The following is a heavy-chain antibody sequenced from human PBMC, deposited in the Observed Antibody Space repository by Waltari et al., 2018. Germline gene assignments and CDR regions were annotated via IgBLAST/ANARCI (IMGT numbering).Heavy chain of an antibody. Sequence: EVQLLESGGGLVQPGGSLRLSCAASGFTFSSYAMSWVRQAPGKGLEWVSVIYSGGSTYYADSVKGRFTISRDNSKNTLYLQMNSLRAEDTAVYYCAKELGVPAAPFDYWGQGTLVTVSS. CDR1: GFTFSSYA. D-gene: IGHD2-2*01. J-gene: IGHJ4*02. CDR2: IYSGGST. V-gene: IGHV3-23*03. CDR3: AKELGVPAAPFDY.